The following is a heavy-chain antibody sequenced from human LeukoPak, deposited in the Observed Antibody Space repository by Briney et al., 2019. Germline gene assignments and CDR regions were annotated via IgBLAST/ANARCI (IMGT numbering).Heavy chain of an antibody. CDR3: TTGGRKRCSGINCYPGDY. CDR1: GFKFSHFG. D-gene: IGHD2-15*01. J-gene: IGHJ4*02. Sequence: PGRSLRLSCAASGFKFSHFGLHWVRQAPGKGLEWVSGISWNSGSIGYADSVKGRFTISRDNAKNTVYLQMNSLRAEDTAVYYCTTGGRKRCSGINCYPGDYRGQGTLVTVSS. CDR2: ISWNSGSI. V-gene: IGHV3-9*01.